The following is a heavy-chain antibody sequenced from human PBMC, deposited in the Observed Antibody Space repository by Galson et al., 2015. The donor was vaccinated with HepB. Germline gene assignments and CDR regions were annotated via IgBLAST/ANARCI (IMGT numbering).Heavy chain of an antibody. CDR2: IKQDGSEK. CDR3: ARDQSSVFDILTASYNWYFDL. V-gene: IGHV3-7*01. J-gene: IGHJ2*01. D-gene: IGHD3-9*01. CDR1: EFTFSSFW. Sequence: SLRLSCAASEFTFSSFWMSWVRQAPGKGLEWVANIKQDGSEKYYVDSVKGRFTISRDNAKNTLYLQMDDLRPEDTALYFCARDQSSVFDILTASYNWYFDLWGRGTLVTVST.